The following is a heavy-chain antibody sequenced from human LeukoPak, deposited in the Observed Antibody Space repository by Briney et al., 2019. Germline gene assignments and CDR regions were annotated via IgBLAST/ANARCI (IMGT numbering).Heavy chain of an antibody. J-gene: IGHJ3*02. CDR1: GFTFSSYS. D-gene: IGHD3-22*01. CDR3: ARKNYYDSSGTLLAAFDI. CDR2: ISSSSSYI. Sequence: GGSLRLSCAASGFTFSSYSMNWVRQAPGKGLEWVSSISSSSSYIYYADSVKGRFTISRDNAKNSLYLQMNSLRAEDTAVYYCARKNYYDSSGTLLAAFDIWGQGTMVTVSS. V-gene: IGHV3-21*01.